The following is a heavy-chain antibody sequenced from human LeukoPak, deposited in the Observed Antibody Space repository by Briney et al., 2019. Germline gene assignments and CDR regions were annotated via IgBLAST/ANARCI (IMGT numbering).Heavy chain of an antibody. J-gene: IGHJ1*01. CDR1: GFTFSSYS. CDR2: ISSSSSYI. Sequence: GGSLRLSCAASGFTFSSYSMNWVRQAPGKGLEWVSSISSSSSYIYYADSVKGRFTISRDNAKNSLYLQMNSLRAEDTAVYYCARDGLNSGSPMDWGQGTLVTVSS. V-gene: IGHV3-21*01. D-gene: IGHD1-26*01. CDR3: ARDGLNSGSPMD.